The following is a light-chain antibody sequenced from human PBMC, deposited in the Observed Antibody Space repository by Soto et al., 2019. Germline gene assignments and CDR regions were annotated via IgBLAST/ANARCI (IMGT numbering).Light chain of an antibody. CDR2: GNT. CDR1: SSNIGAGYD. J-gene: IGLJ2*01. CDR3: LSFDSSLSVV. V-gene: IGLV1-40*01. Sequence: QLVLTQPPSVSGAPGQRVTISCTGSSSNIGAGYDVHWYQQLPGRAPKLLIYGNTNRPSGVPDRFSGSKSGTSASLAITGLQAEDAAASYCLSFDSSLSVVFGGGTKLTVL.